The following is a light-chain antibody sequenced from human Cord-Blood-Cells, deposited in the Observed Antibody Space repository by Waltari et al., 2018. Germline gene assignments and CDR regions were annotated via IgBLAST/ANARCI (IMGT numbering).Light chain of an antibody. J-gene: IGKJ4*01. CDR2: AAS. V-gene: IGKV1-12*01. CDR1: RGISSW. Sequence: DIQMTQSPSSVSASVGDRVTITCRASRGISSWLAWYQQKPGKAPKPLIYAASSLQSGLPPRFSGSGSGTYFTLTISSLQPEDFATYYGQQANSFPLLTFGVGTQVEIK. CDR3: QQANSFPLLT.